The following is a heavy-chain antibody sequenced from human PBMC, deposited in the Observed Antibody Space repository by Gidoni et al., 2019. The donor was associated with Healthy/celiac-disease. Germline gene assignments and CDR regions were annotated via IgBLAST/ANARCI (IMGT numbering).Heavy chain of an antibody. Sequence: QVQLVQSGAEVKKPGSSVQVSCQASGVTFSSYTISWVRQAPGQGLEWMGRIIPILGIANYAQKFQGRVTITADKSTSTAYMELSSLRSEDTAVYYCARHPGGYDYYYGMDVWGQGTTVTVSS. V-gene: IGHV1-69*02. D-gene: IGHD6-13*01. CDR2: IIPILGIA. CDR3: ARHPGGYDYYYGMDV. J-gene: IGHJ6*02. CDR1: GVTFSSYT.